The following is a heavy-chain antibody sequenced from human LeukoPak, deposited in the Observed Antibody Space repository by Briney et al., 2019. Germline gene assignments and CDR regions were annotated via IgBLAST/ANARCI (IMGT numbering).Heavy chain of an antibody. CDR3: ARVTYGSGTYGAFDY. D-gene: IGHD3-10*01. CDR2: ISGSGGST. Sequence: GGSLRLSCAASGFTINNYGMSWVRQTPGKGLEWVSGISGSGGSTYYADSVKGRFIISRDNSKKTMYLQMNSLRAEDTAVYYCARVTYGSGTYGAFDYWGQGTLVTVSS. CDR1: GFTINNYG. J-gene: IGHJ4*02. V-gene: IGHV3-23*01.